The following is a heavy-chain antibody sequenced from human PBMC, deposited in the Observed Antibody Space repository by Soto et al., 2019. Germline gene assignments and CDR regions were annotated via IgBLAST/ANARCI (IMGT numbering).Heavy chain of an antibody. D-gene: IGHD6-6*01. CDR3: ASGGSSLNFDS. J-gene: IGHJ4*02. CDR2: INSDGSST. Sequence: GSLRLSCAASGFTFSSYSMNWVRQAPGKGLVWVSWINSDGSSTSYADSVKGRFTISRDNAKNTLYLQMNSLRAEDTAVYYCASGGSSLNFDSWGQGTLVTVSS. V-gene: IGHV3-74*01. CDR1: GFTFSSYS.